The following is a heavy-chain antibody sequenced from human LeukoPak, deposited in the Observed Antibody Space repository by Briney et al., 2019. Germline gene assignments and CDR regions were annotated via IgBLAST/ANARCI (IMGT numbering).Heavy chain of an antibody. CDR3: ARGGYYDSSGYYYPPDFDY. Sequence: GGSLRLSCAASGFTFSSYWMHWVRQGPGKGLVWVSRINSDGSSTSYADSVKGRFTISRDNAKNTLYLQMNSLRAEDTAVYYCARGGYYDSSGYYYPPDFDYWGQGTLVTVSS. V-gene: IGHV3-74*01. D-gene: IGHD3-22*01. J-gene: IGHJ4*02. CDR1: GFTFSSYW. CDR2: INSDGSST.